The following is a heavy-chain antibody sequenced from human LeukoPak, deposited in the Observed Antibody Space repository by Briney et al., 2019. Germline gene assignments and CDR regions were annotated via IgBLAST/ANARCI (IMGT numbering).Heavy chain of an antibody. J-gene: IGHJ4*02. D-gene: IGHD6-13*01. CDR3: ARREPGAAAALDY. CDR1: GGTFSSYA. CDR2: IIPIFGTA. Sequence: SVKVSCKASGGTFSSYAISWVRQAPGQGLEWMGGIIPIFGTANYAQTFQGRVTITADESTSTAYMELSSLRSEDTAVYYCARREPGAAAALDYWGQGTLVTVSS. V-gene: IGHV1-69*13.